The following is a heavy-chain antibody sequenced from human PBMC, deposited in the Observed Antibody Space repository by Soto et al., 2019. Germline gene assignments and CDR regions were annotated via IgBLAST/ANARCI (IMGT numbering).Heavy chain of an antibody. V-gene: IGHV3-33*01. J-gene: IGHJ3*02. CDR3: ASAPDYTDAFDI. D-gene: IGHD4-4*01. CDR2: IWYDGSNK. CDR1: GFTFSSYG. Sequence: QVQLVESGGGVVQPGRSLRLSCAASGFTFSSYGMHWVRQAPGKGLEWVAVIWYDGSNKYYADSVKGRFTISRDNSKNTLYLQMNSLRAEDTAVYYCASAPDYTDAFDIWGQGTMVTVSS.